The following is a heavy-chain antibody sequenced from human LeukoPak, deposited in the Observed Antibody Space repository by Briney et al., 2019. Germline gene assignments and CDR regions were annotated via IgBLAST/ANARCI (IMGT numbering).Heavy chain of an antibody. V-gene: IGHV4-38-2*01. J-gene: IGHJ4*02. CDR2: VYHGGIT. Sequence: SETLSLTCAVSGYSIRSGYYWGWIRQPSGKGLEWIGSVYHGGITYYNPSLKSRVTISVDTSKNQFYMKLSSVTAADTAVYYCARLVGTRLDYWGQGTLVTVSS. D-gene: IGHD2-2*01. CDR1: GYSIRSGYY. CDR3: ARLVGTRLDY.